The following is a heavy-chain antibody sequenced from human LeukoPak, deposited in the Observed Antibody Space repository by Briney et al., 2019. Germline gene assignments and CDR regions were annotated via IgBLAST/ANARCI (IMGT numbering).Heavy chain of an antibody. D-gene: IGHD6-19*01. CDR1: GDSISGYH. V-gene: IGHV4-59*12. Sequence: SETLSLTCIVSGDSISGYHWSWIRQPPEKGLEWIGYVHYSGATSYNPSLRSRVTISVDTSNNQFSLKMTSVTAADTAVYYCARGSGWYKVRLRSYDYWGQGTLVTVSS. CDR3: ARGSGWYKVRLRSYDY. CDR2: VHYSGAT. J-gene: IGHJ4*02.